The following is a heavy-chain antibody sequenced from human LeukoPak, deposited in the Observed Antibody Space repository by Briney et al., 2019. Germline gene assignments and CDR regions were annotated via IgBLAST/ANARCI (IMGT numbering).Heavy chain of an antibody. V-gene: IGHV3-74*01. J-gene: IGHJ4*02. Sequence: PGGSLRPSWAASGLTSSDFWMHWVRHPPEKGLVWVALVKGDGRTTIYADSVKGRFTISRDNAKNTLYLQMNSLRADGSGVYYCATGHSYGYDYWGQGVLVTVSS. CDR2: VKGDGRTT. D-gene: IGHD5-18*01. CDR3: ATGHSYGYDY. CDR1: GLTSSDFW.